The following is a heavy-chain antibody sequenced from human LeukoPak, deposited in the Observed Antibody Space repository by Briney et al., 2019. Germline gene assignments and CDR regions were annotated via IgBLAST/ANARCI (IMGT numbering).Heavy chain of an antibody. V-gene: IGHV4-38-2*01. J-gene: IGHJ4*02. Sequence: SETLSLTCAVSGYSISSGYYWGWIRQPPGKGLEWIGSIYHSGSTYYNPSLKSRVTISVDTSKNQFSLKLSSVTAADTAVYYCARVCHLKEQQLVLVYWGQGTLVTVSS. CDR1: GYSISSGYY. D-gene: IGHD6-13*01. CDR3: ARVCHLKEQQLVLVY. CDR2: IYHSGST.